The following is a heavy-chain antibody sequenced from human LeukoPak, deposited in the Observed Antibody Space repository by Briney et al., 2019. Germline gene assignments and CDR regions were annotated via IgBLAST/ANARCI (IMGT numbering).Heavy chain of an antibody. CDR1: GGFVGSGGHF. CDR2: IYSTGST. Sequence: SETLSLTCAVSGGFVGSGGHFWSWIRQPPGKGLEWIGYIYSTGSTNYNPSPKSRITMSVDTSKNQFTLKLSSVIAADTAVYYCARTKSQSGSYRYYFDSWGQGTLVTVSS. V-gene: IGHV4-61*08. J-gene: IGHJ4*02. CDR3: ARTKSQSGSYRYYFDS. D-gene: IGHD1-26*01.